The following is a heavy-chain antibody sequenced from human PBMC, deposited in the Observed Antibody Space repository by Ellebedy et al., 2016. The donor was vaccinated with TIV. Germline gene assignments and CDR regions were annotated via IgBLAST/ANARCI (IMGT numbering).Heavy chain of an antibody. D-gene: IGHD3-22*01. Sequence: SETLSLTXTVSGYSINNGYYWSWIRQTPGTGLEWIGEIDYSGSTNYNPSLKSRVTISVDTSKNQFSLKLSSVTAADTAVYYCARGELGYDSSGYYFPFDYWGQGTLVTVSS. CDR1: GYSINNGYY. CDR2: IDYSGST. J-gene: IGHJ4*02. CDR3: ARGELGYDSSGYYFPFDY. V-gene: IGHV4-38-2*02.